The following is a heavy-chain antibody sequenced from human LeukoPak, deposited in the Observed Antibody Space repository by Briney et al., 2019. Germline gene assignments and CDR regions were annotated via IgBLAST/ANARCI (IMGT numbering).Heavy chain of an antibody. J-gene: IGHJ3*02. CDR3: AICAPHSYYDYVWGSYGGNGAFDI. CDR2: MNPNSGNT. D-gene: IGHD3-16*01. V-gene: IGHV1-8*02. Sequence: GASVKVSCKASGYTFTGYYMHWVRQAPGQGLEWMGWMNPNSGNTGYAQKFQGRVTMTRNTSISTAYMELSSLRSEDTAVYYCAICAPHSYYDYVWGSYGGNGAFDIWGQGTMVTVSS. CDR1: GYTFTGYY.